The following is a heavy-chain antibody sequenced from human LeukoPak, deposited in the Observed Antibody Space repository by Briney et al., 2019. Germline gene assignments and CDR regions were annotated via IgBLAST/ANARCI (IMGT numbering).Heavy chain of an antibody. CDR1: GFTFSTSA. D-gene: IGHD3-10*01. CDR3: TKRAEFGGFDP. V-gene: IGHV3-23*01. J-gene: IGHJ5*02. CDR2: ISTTVGNT. Sequence: GGSLRLSCAASGFTFSTSAMSWVRQAPGKGLEWVSSISTTVGNTYYADSVKGRFTISRDNSNHTLYLQMNSLTAEDTVVYYCTKRAEFGGFDPWGQGTLVTVSS.